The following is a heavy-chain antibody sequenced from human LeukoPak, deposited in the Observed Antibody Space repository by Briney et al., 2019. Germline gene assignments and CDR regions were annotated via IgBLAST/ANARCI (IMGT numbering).Heavy chain of an antibody. J-gene: IGHJ6*03. CDR1: GYTFTGYY. CDR2: INPNSGGT. CDR3: AKEVVVVVAANYYMDV. D-gene: IGHD2-15*01. Sequence: ASVKVSCKASGYTFTGYYMHWVRQAPGQGLEWMGWINPNSGGTNYAQKFQGRVTMTRDTSISTAYMELSSLRAEDTAVYYCAKEVVVVVAANYYMDVWGKGTTVTVSS. V-gene: IGHV1-2*02.